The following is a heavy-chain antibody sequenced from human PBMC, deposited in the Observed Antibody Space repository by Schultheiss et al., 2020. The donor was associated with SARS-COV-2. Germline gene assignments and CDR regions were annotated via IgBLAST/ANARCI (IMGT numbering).Heavy chain of an antibody. D-gene: IGHD6-13*01. CDR3: ASLAAEGNRHVFDY. V-gene: IGHV3-23*01. CDR2: IGDSGGRT. J-gene: IGHJ4*02. Sequence: GESLKISCAASGFTFSSYAMTWVRQAPGKGLEWVSSIGDSGGRTYYADSVKGRFSISRDNSKNTLFLQMNSLRAEDTAVYYCASLAAEGNRHVFDYWGQGTLVTVSS. CDR1: GFTFSSYA.